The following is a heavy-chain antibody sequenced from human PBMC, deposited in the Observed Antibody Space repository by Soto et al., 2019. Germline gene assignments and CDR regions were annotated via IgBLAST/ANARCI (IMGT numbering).Heavy chain of an antibody. CDR3: AAGSYLVFDY. D-gene: IGHD3-10*01. CDR1: GYTVTRYG. V-gene: IGHV1-3*01. Sequence: SVKVSCKASGYTVTRYGVHWVRQAPGQRPEWVGRINPYNGATNYSQNFQGRVTITRDISAHSAYMELSSLRSEDTAVYYCAAGSYLVFDYWGQGTLVTVSS. CDR2: INPYNGAT. J-gene: IGHJ4*02.